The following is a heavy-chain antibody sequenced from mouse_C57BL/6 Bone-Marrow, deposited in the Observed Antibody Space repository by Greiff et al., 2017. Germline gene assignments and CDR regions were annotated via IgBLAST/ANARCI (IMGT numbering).Heavy chain of an antibody. J-gene: IGHJ4*01. CDR3: AREGMDY. CDR2: ILPGSGST. CDR1: GYTFTGYW. Sequence: VQLQQSGAELMKPGASVKLSCKATGYTFTGYWIEWVKQRPGHGLEWIGEILPGSGSTNYYEKFKGKATFTADTSSNTAYMQLSSLTTEDSAIYYCAREGMDYWGQGTSVTVSS. V-gene: IGHV1-9*01.